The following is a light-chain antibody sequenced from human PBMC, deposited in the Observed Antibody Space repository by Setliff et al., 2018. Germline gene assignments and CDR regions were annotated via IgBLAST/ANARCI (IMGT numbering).Light chain of an antibody. CDR1: RSIGPY. V-gene: IGKV1-5*03. CDR2: KAS. CDR3: QQYNSYSRT. Sequence: DIQMTQSPSTLSASVGDIVTISCRASRSIGPYLAWYQQKPGKAPKVLIYKASELESGVPSRFSGRGYGTEFTLTISSLQPDDFATYYCQQYNSYSRTFGQGTKVDIK. J-gene: IGKJ1*01.